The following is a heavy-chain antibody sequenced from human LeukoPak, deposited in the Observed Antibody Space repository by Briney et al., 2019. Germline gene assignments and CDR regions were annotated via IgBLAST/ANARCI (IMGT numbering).Heavy chain of an antibody. CDR1: KFTFSTYT. D-gene: IGHD3-10*01. J-gene: IGHJ4*02. V-gene: IGHV3-30*04. CDR2: ISHDGSKK. CDR3: ARTGDPLYYYGSGSYPKAGGPPDY. Sequence: GGSLRLSCAASKFTFSTYTLHWVRQAPGKGLKWVAVISHDGSKKYYADSVRGRFTISRDNSKNTLYLQMDSLRPEDTAVYNCARTGDPLYYYGSGSYPKAGGPPDYWGQGTLVTVSS.